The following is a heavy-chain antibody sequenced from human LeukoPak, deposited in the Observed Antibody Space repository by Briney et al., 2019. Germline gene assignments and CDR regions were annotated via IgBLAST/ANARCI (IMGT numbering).Heavy chain of an antibody. J-gene: IGHJ4*02. CDR2: ISGSGGST. V-gene: IGHV3-23*01. Sequence: GSLRLSCAASGFTFSSYAMSWVRQAPGKGLEWVSAISGSGGSTYYADSVKGRFTISRDNSKNTLYLQMNSLRAEDTAVYYCAKDLEEYCSGGSCYAHDYWGQGTLVTVSS. CDR3: AKDLEEYCSGGSCYAHDY. CDR1: GFTFSSYA. D-gene: IGHD2-15*01.